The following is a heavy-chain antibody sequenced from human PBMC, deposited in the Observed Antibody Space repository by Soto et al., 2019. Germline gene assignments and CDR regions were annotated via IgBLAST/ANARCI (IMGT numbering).Heavy chain of an antibody. Sequence: GESLKISCKGSGYSFTSYWIGWVRQMPGKGLEWMGIIYPGDSDTRYSPSFQGQVTISADKSISTAYLQWSSLKASDTAMYYCARHGHSSSWYIWFDPWGEGTLVTVSS. V-gene: IGHV5-51*01. CDR1: GYSFTSYW. D-gene: IGHD6-13*01. CDR3: ARHGHSSSWYIWFDP. J-gene: IGHJ5*02. CDR2: IYPGDSDT.